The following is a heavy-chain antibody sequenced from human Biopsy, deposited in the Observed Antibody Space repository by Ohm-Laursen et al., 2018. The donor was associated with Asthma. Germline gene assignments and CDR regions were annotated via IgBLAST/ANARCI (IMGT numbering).Heavy chain of an antibody. CDR1: GFTFSNYG. D-gene: IGHD1-26*01. V-gene: IGHV3-30*18. CDR2: ISFDGSNK. Sequence: SLRLSCAASGFTFSNYGMHWVRQAPGKGLDWVAVISFDGSNKNYTDSVKGRFTISRDNSRNTLHLQMNSLRAEDTAVYFCAKEVFPGWELRRGPDSWGQGTLVTVPS. CDR3: AKEVFPGWELRRGPDS. J-gene: IGHJ4*02.